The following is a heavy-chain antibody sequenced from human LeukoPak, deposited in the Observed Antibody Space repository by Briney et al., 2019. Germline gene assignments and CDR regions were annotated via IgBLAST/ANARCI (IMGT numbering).Heavy chain of an antibody. D-gene: IGHD1-1*01. Sequence: GGSLRLSCAASGFTFSSYGMHWVRQAPGKGLEWVAVISYDGSNKYYADSVKGRFTISRDNSKNTLYLQMNSLRAEDTAVYYCAIGGTEIYYYGMDVWGQGTTVTVSS. J-gene: IGHJ6*02. V-gene: IGHV3-30*03. CDR1: GFTFSSYG. CDR3: AIGGTEIYYYGMDV. CDR2: ISYDGSNK.